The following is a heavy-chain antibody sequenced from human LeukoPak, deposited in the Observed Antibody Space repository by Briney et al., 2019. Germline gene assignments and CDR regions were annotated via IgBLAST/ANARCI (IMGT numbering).Heavy chain of an antibody. D-gene: IGHD3-22*01. CDR2: VIPILAIS. CDR3: ARTNYYDSSGSQGPGTFYYGLDV. CDR1: GGTFSTYA. V-gene: IGHV1-69*04. Sequence: SVKVSCKASGGTFSTYAITWVRQARGQGLEWMGRVIPILAISNYAQMFQDRVTITADKSTSTAYMELSSLRSEDTAVYFCARTNYYDSSGSQGPGTFYYGLDVWGQGTTVTVSS. J-gene: IGHJ6*02.